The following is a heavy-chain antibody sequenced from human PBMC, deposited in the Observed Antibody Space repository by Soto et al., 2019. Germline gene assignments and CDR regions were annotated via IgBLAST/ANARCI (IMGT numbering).Heavy chain of an antibody. D-gene: IGHD1-7*01. Sequence: SPTLSLTCAISGDTVSGNSAAWNWIRQSPSRGLEWPGRTYYRSRWYNDYAVSVKSRITVTPDTSKNQFSLHLNSVTPEDTAIYYCAKNYPHYVRSASYLDYWGQGALVT. CDR1: GDTVSGNSAA. CDR3: AKNYPHYVRSASYLDY. V-gene: IGHV6-1*01. CDR2: TYYRSRWYN. J-gene: IGHJ4*03.